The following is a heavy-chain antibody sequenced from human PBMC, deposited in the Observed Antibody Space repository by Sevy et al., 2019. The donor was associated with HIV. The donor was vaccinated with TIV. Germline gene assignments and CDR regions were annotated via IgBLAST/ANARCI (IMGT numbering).Heavy chain of an antibody. V-gene: IGHV3-21*01. CDR3: ARDGKAPMPGLYYFDY. D-gene: IGHD3-9*01. CDR1: GLTFSNDN. Sequence: GGYLRLSCAASGLTFSNDNMNWVRQAPGKGLEWVSFISSESGYIYYTDSVKGRFTISRDNAKNSLYLQMNSLRAEDTAVYYCARDGKAPMPGLYYFDYWGQGTLVTVSS. CDR2: ISSESGYI. J-gene: IGHJ4*01.